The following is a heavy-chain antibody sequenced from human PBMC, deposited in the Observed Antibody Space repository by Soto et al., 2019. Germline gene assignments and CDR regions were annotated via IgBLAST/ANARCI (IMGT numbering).Heavy chain of an antibody. Sequence: QVQLVQSGVDVREPGASVKVSCKAVRYIFTNYGVSWVRQAPGQGLEWMGWITTYNGNTEYAQKFQGRVTMTPDASTSAAYMELGSLRSDDTAIYYCARALTGYGMDVWGQGTTVTVSS. CDR1: RYIFTNYG. J-gene: IGHJ6*02. CDR2: ITTYNGNT. CDR3: ARALTGYGMDV. V-gene: IGHV1-18*01.